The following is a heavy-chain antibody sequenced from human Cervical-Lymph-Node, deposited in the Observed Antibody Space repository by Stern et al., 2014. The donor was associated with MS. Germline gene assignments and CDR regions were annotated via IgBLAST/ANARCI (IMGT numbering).Heavy chain of an antibody. J-gene: IGHJ3*01. CDR2: ISSYNGNT. CDR3: ARGLLGSENAFDF. D-gene: IGHD2-15*01. V-gene: IGHV1-18*01. CDR1: GYTFTSYG. Sequence: QLVQSGAEVKKPGDSVKVSCKASGYTFTSYGISWVRQAPGQGLEWMGSISSYNGNTNYAQKPQGRFTMTTDTSTSTAYMELRSLRTDDTAVYYCARGLLGSENAFDFWGQGTLVTVSS.